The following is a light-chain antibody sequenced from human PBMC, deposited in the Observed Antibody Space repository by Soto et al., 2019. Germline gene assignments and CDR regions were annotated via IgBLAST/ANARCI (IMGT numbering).Light chain of an antibody. J-gene: IGLJ1*01. Sequence: QSALTQPPSASGSPGQSVTISCTGSSSDVGGYEYVSWYQQHPGKAPKLIIYEVIKRPSGVPDRFSGSKSGNTASLTVSGLQAEDEADYYCSSYTNINTRACVFGTGTKLTVL. CDR3: SSYTNINTRACV. V-gene: IGLV2-8*01. CDR1: SSDVGGYEY. CDR2: EVI.